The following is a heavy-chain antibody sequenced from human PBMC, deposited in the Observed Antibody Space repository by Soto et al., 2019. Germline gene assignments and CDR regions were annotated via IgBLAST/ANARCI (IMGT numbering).Heavy chain of an antibody. V-gene: IGHV4-34*01. J-gene: IGHJ4*02. CDR2: INHSGST. CDR3: ARVGTVTTLDY. D-gene: IGHD4-17*01. CDR1: GGSFSGYY. Sequence: SETLSLTCAVYGGSFSGYYWSWIRQPPGKGLEWIGKINHSGSTNDNPSLKSRVTISVDTSKNQFSLKLSSVTAADTAVYYCARVGTVTTLDYWGQGTLVTVSS.